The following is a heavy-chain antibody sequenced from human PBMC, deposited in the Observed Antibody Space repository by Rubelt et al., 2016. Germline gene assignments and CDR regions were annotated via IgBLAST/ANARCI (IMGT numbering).Heavy chain of an antibody. CDR2: INTNTGNP. CDR3: ASWEQLVHAGDYGMDV. Sequence: VQSGAEVKKPGASVKVSCKASGYTFTSYAMNWVRQAPGQGLEWMGWINTNTGNPTYAQGFTGRFVFSLDTSVSTAYLQISRLKAEDTAVYYCASWEQLVHAGDYGMDVWGQGTTVTVSS. D-gene: IGHD6-6*01. CDR1: GYTFTSYA. J-gene: IGHJ6*02. V-gene: IGHV7-4-1*02.